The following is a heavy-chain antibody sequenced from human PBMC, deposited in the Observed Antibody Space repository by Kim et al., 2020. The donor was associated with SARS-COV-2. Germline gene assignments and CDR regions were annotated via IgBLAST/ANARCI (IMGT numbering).Heavy chain of an antibody. CDR1: GFTFDDYA. Sequence: GGSLRLSCAASGFTFDDYAMHWVRQAPGKGLEWVSGISWNSGSIGYADSVKGRFTISRDNAKNSLYLQMNSLRAEDTALYYCAKSSYSRHPKTHSFDYWGQGTLVTVSS. CDR3: AKSSYSRHPKTHSFDY. V-gene: IGHV3-9*01. D-gene: IGHD5-18*01. J-gene: IGHJ4*02. CDR2: ISWNSGSI.